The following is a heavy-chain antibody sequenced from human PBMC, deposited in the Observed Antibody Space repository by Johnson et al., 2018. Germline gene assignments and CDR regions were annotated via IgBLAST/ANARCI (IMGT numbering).Heavy chain of an antibody. J-gene: IGHJ4*02. V-gene: IGHV3-9*01. CDR2: MSWNSASI. Sequence: VQLVQSGGGLVQXGRSLRLXCAASGFTFDDYAMHWVRQAPGKGLEWVSGMSWNSASIGYAESVKGRFTISRDNAKNSLYLQMNSLRAEDTALYYCAKDFYSGYDSPFDYWGQGTLVTVSS. CDR3: AKDFYSGYDSPFDY. CDR1: GFTFDDYA. D-gene: IGHD5-12*01.